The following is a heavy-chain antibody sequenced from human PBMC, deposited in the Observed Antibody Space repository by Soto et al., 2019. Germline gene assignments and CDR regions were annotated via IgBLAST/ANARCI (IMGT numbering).Heavy chain of an antibody. CDR1: GGSFSSNP. CDR3: ARGGRGYSSAPRYYFDY. Sequence: QVQLVQSGSEVKKPGSSVKVSCKASGGSFSSNPISWVRQAPGQGLEWMAGIIPIFATVHYAQKVQGRVTITADESTSTADMELTSLRSEDTAVYFCARGGRGYSSAPRYYFDYWGQGTLVTVSS. V-gene: IGHV1-69*01. D-gene: IGHD5-18*01. J-gene: IGHJ4*02. CDR2: IIPIFATV.